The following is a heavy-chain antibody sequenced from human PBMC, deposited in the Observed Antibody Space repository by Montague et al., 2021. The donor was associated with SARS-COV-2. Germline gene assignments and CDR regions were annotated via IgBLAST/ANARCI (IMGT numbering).Heavy chain of an antibody. J-gene: IGHJ4*02. D-gene: IGHD6-19*01. Sequence: SLRLPCAASGFTVSDNFMTWVRQAPGRGLEWVSIIYSDGNTYYTDSVRGRFTISRDYSKNTLFLQMNSLRLEDTAVYYCARGESTGWYNYFDYWGQGTLVTVSS. CDR3: ARGESTGWYNYFDY. V-gene: IGHV3-66*02. CDR1: GFTVSDNF. CDR2: IYSDGNT.